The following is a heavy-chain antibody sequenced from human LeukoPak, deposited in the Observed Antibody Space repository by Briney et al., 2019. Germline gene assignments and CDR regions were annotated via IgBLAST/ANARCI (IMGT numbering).Heavy chain of an antibody. CDR3: ARVATPYYFDY. CDR2: ISSSSSYI. CDR1: GFTFSSYS. D-gene: IGHD2-15*01. V-gene: IGHV3-21*01. J-gene: IGHJ4*02. Sequence: GGSLRLSCAASGFTFSSYSMNWVRQAPGKGREWVSSISSSSSYIYYADSVKGRFTISRDNAKNSLYMQMNSLRAEDTAVYYCARVATPYYFDYWGQGTLVTVSS.